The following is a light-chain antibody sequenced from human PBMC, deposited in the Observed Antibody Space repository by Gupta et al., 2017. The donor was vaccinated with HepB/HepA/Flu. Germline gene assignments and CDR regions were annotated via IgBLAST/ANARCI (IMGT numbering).Light chain of an antibody. CDR1: SLRSYY. CDR3: NSRDSSVNNHVV. V-gene: IGLV3-19*01. Sequence: SADLTQDPAVSVAWAQAVRITCQGDSLRSYYASCYQHTPAQAPVLVIYGKNNRPSGIPDRFSGSSSGNTASLTITGAQAEEEADYYCNSRDSSVNNHVVFGGGTKLTVL. J-gene: IGLJ2*01. CDR2: GKN.